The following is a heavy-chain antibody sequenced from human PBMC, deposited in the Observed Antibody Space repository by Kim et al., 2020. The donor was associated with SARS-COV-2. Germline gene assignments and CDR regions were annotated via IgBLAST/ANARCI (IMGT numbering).Heavy chain of an antibody. D-gene: IGHD3-22*01. Sequence: GGSLRLSCAASGFTFSSYGMHWVRQAPGKGLEWVAVIWYDGSNKYYADSVKGRFTISRDNSKNTLYLQMNSLRAEDTAVYYCARNRYYYDGSGYYEESYYYGMDVWGQGTTVTVSS. V-gene: IGHV3-33*01. CDR3: ARNRYYYDGSGYYEESYYYGMDV. CDR1: GFTFSSYG. J-gene: IGHJ6*02. CDR2: IWYDGSNK.